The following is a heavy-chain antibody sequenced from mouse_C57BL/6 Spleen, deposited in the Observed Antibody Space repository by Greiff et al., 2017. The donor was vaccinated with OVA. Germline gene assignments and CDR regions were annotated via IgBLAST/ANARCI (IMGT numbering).Heavy chain of an antibody. Sequence: QVQLQQPGAELVKPGASVKLSCKASGYTFTSYWMHWVKQRPGQGLEWIGMIHPNSGSTNYNEKFKSKATLTVDKSSSTAYMQLSSLTSEDSAAYYCAREEDYDVDYAMDYWGQGTSVTVSS. CDR3: AREEDYDVDYAMDY. CDR2: IHPNSGST. V-gene: IGHV1-64*01. D-gene: IGHD2-4*01. J-gene: IGHJ4*01. CDR1: GYTFTSYW.